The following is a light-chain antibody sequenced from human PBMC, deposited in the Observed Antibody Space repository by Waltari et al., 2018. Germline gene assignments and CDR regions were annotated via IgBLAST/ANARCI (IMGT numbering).Light chain of an antibody. CDR3: QLRNSYQWT. CDR2: AAS. Sequence: IQLTQSPSSLSASVGDRVTITCRASQGVNNYLAWYQQQPGIATKLLIYAASTLQSGGPSRFSGSGAGTDCTLTISSLQPEDFATYYCQLRNSYQWTFGQGTKVEIK. CDR1: QGVNNY. J-gene: IGKJ1*01. V-gene: IGKV1-9*01.